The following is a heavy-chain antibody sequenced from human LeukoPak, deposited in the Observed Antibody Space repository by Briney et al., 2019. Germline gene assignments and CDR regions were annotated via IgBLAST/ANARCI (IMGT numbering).Heavy chain of an antibody. J-gene: IGHJ3*02. V-gene: IGHV1-2*02. CDR2: INPNSGSK. D-gene: IGHD6-19*01. CDR1: GYTFTAYY. Sequence: ASVKVSCKASGYTFTAYYLHWVRQAPGQGLEWMGWINPNSGSKNYAQKFQGRVTLTGDTSISTAYMELSRLRSDDTAVYYCARETSGWNEKLNNGYAFHIWGQGTMVTVSS. CDR3: ARETSGWNEKLNNGYAFHI.